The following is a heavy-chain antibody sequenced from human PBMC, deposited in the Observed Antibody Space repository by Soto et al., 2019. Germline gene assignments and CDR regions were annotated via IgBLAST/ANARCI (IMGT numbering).Heavy chain of an antibody. CDR3: ARAHPPRYCSSTSCYAGYYLDY. V-gene: IGHV4-34*01. D-gene: IGHD2-2*01. Sequence: SETLSLTCAVYGGSFSGYYWSWIRQPPGKGLEWIGEINHSGSTNYNPSLKSRITISVDTSKNQFSLKLSSVTAADTAVYYCARAHPPRYCSSTSCYAGYYLDYWGQGTLVTVSS. J-gene: IGHJ4*02. CDR2: INHSGST. CDR1: GGSFSGYY.